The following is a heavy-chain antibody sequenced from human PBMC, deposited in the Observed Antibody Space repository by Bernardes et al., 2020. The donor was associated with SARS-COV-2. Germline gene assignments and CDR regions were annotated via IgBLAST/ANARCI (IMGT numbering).Heavy chain of an antibody. Sequence: SETLSLTCTVSVGSISSSIYYWAWIRQPPGQGREWLVIFYSSGSTYYNPSLQSPVTESVHTSKNQFSLSLSSVPAADTAVYYCAGSSCGIDCFIGGLRSWDYGMDVWGQGTTVTVSA. CDR1: VGSISSSIYY. V-gene: IGHV4-39*01. CDR3: AGSSCGIDCFIGGLRSWDYGMDV. CDR2: FYSSGST. D-gene: IGHD2-21*01. J-gene: IGHJ6*01.